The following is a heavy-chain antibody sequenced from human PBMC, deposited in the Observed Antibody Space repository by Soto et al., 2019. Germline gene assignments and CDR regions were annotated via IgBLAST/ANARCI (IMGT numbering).Heavy chain of an antibody. CDR1: GFTFSSYG. J-gene: IGHJ4*02. V-gene: IGHV3-30*18. CDR2: ISYDGSNK. Sequence: GGSLRLSCAASGFTFSSYGMHWVRQAPGKGLEWVAVISYDGSNKYYADSVKGRFTISRDNSKNTLYLQMNSLRAEDTAVYYCAKVPRLTGDNSYWGQGTLVTVSS. CDR3: AKVPRLTGDNSY. D-gene: IGHD7-27*01.